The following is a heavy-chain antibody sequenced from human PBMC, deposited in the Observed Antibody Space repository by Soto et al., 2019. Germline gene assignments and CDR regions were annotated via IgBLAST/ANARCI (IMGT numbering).Heavy chain of an antibody. Sequence: QVQLVQSGAEVKKPGASVKVSCKASGYTFTSYGISWVRQAPGQGLEWMGWISAYNGNTNYAQKLQGRVTMTTDTATSTAYRELGSLRSDDTAVYYCARDGLSSGWSGAYNWFDPWGQGTLVTVSS. D-gene: IGHD6-19*01. V-gene: IGHV1-18*01. CDR2: ISAYNGNT. CDR3: ARDGLSSGWSGAYNWFDP. J-gene: IGHJ5*02. CDR1: GYTFTSYG.